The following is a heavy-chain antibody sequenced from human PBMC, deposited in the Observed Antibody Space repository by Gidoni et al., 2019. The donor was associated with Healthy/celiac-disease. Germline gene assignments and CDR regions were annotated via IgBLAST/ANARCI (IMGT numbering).Heavy chain of an antibody. CDR1: GYTFTGYY. CDR2: INPNSGGT. D-gene: IGHD1-26*01. V-gene: IGHV1-2*02. CDR3: ARDATQREEDYYYGMDV. Sequence: QVQLVQSGAEVKKPGASVKVSCKASGYTFTGYYMHWVRQAPGQGLEWMGWINPNSGGTNYAQKFQGRVTMTRDTSISTAYMELSRLRSDDTAVYYCARDATQREEDYYYGMDVWGQGTTVTVSS. J-gene: IGHJ6*02.